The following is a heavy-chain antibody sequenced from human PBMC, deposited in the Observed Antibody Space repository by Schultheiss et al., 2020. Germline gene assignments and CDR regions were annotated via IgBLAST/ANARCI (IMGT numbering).Heavy chain of an antibody. D-gene: IGHD5-12*01. Sequence: SETQSLTCTVSGGSISSGGYYWSWIRQHPGKGLEWIGYIYYSGSTYYNPSLKSRVTISVDTSKNQFSLKLSSVTAADTAVYYCARSVDIVATGLNAFDIWGQGTMVTVSS. CDR1: GGSISSGGYY. J-gene: IGHJ3*02. CDR2: IYYSGST. V-gene: IGHV4-31*03. CDR3: ARSVDIVATGLNAFDI.